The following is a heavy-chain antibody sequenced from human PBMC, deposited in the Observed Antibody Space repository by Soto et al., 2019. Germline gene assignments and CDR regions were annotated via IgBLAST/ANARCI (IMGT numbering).Heavy chain of an antibody. Sequence: ASVKVSCKASGYTFTSYGISWVRQAPGQGLEWMGWISAYNGNTNYAQKLQGRVTMTTDTSTSTAYMELRSLRSDDTAGYYWARDVSGGPWSITADAFDIWGQGTMVTVS. J-gene: IGHJ3*02. D-gene: IGHD1-20*01. CDR2: ISAYNGNT. V-gene: IGHV1-18*01. CDR3: ARDVSGGPWSITADAFDI. CDR1: GYTFTSYG.